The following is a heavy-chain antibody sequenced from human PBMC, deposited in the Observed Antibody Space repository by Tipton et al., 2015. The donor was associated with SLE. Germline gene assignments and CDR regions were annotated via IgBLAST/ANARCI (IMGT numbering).Heavy chain of an antibody. J-gene: IGHJ4*02. CDR1: GFTFSTYA. Sequence: RSLRLSCAASGFTFSTYAMHWVRQAPGKGLGWVAVISYDGSNKYYADSVKGRFTVSRDNSKNTMYLQMNSLRAADTAVYYCARSLLLVYPSDYWGQGTLVTVSS. D-gene: IGHD2-8*01. CDR3: ARSLLLVYPSDY. V-gene: IGHV3-30*04. CDR2: ISYDGSNK.